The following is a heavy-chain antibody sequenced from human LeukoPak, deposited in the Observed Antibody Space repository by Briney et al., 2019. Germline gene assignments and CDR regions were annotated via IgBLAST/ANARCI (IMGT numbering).Heavy chain of an antibody. CDR2: ISGSGGST. V-gene: IGHV3-23*01. CDR3: AKGDITFGGVIVRPDFDY. CDR1: GFTFSSYA. J-gene: IGHJ4*02. Sequence: GGSLRLSCAASGFTFSSYAMSWVRQAPGKGLEWVSAISGSGGSTYYADSVKGRFTISRDNSKNTPYLQMNSLRAEDTAVYYCAKGDITFGGVIVRPDFDYWGQGTLVTVSS. D-gene: IGHD3-16*02.